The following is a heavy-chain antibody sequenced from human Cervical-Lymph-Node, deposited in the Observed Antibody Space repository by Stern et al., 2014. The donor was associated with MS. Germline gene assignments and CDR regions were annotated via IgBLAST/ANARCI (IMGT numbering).Heavy chain of an antibody. V-gene: IGHV1-69*01. J-gene: IGHJ6*02. Sequence: QMQLVQSGAEVKKPGSSVKVSCTASGDTFNRNAFSWVRQAPGQGLEWMGGIIPISGKTAFAQTSQDIVPTTAAESTSTAYMELGSLRSEDTALFDCAITDSAWDNPFHFYGMDVWGQGTTVIVSS. CDR3: AITDSAWDNPFHFYGMDV. CDR2: IIPISGKT. D-gene: IGHD6-19*01. CDR1: GDTFNRNA.